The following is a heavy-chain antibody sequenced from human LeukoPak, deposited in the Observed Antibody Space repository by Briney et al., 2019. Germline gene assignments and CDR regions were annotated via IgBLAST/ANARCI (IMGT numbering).Heavy chain of an antibody. CDR1: GFTFSTYA. CDR3: APLAVTTKDFDY. V-gene: IGHV3-23*01. J-gene: IGHJ4*02. D-gene: IGHD4-11*01. CDR2: IGGSGGYT. Sequence: SGGSLRLSCVASGFTFSTYAMRWVRQAPGKGLDWVSAIGGSGGYTYYADSVKGRFTISRDNSKNTLYLQMNSLRAEDTAVYYCAPLAVTTKDFDYWGQGTLVTVSS.